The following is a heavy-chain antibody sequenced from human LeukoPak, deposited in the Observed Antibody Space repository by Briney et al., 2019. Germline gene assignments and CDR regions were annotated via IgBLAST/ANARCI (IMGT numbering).Heavy chain of an antibody. CDR2: ISSSSTYI. Sequence: GGSLRLSCAASGFTFSTYTMNWVRQVPGKGLEWVSSISSSSTYIYYAGSVQGRFTISRDNAKNSLHLQMNSLRAEDTAVYYCAREGRSSGWYYFDYWGQGTLVTVSS. CDR3: AREGRSSGWYYFDY. J-gene: IGHJ4*02. D-gene: IGHD6-19*01. V-gene: IGHV3-21*01. CDR1: GFTFSTYT.